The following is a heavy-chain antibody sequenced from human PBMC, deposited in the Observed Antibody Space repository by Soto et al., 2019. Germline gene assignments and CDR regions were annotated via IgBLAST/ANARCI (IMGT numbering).Heavy chain of an antibody. V-gene: IGHV3-21*06. D-gene: IGHD2-15*01. Sequence: SGGSLRLSCAGLGFILSNYTMNWVRQAPGKGLEWVSSISGSSTYIYYADSVKGRFTISRDNAKNSLSLEMNSLRVEDTAVYFCARDRCRGGSCYRTYAFDLWGRGTLVTVS. J-gene: IGHJ3*01. CDR3: ARDRCRGGSCYRTYAFDL. CDR2: ISGSSTYI. CDR1: GFILSNYT.